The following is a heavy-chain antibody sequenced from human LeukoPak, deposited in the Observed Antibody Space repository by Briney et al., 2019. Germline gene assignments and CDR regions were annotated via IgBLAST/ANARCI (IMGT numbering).Heavy chain of an antibody. CDR2: ISAYNGNT. V-gene: IGHV1-18*01. Sequence: ASVKVSCKASGGTFSSYAISWVRQALGQGLEWMGWISAYNGNTNYAQKLQGRVTMTTDTSTSTAYMELRSLRSDDTAVYYCAREDLGVNFDYWGQGTLVTVSS. CDR3: AREDLGVNFDY. J-gene: IGHJ4*02. CDR1: GGTFSSYA. D-gene: IGHD4-23*01.